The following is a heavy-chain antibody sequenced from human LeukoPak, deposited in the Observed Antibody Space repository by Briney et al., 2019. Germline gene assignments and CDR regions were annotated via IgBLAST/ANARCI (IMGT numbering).Heavy chain of an antibody. CDR2: ISWNSGSI. CDR3: AKDISHSSGYYFFDY. Sequence: GGSLRLSCAASGFTFDDYAMHWVRQGPGKGLEWVSGISWNSGSIAYADSVKGRFTISRDNAKNFLYLQMNSLRAEDTALYYCAKDISHSSGYYFFDYWGQGTLVTVSS. V-gene: IGHV3-9*01. CDR1: GFTFDDYA. D-gene: IGHD3-22*01. J-gene: IGHJ4*02.